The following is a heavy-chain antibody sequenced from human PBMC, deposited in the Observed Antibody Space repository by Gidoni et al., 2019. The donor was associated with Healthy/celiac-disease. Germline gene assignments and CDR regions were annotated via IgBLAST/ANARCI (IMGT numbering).Heavy chain of an antibody. CDR3: AKESGWSGDIPGRTEFDY. Sequence: EVQLLESGGGLVQPGGSLRLSCAASGFTFSISAMRWVRQAPGKGLEWGSAIRGSGGSTDYADSVKGRFTISRDKSKNTLYLQMNSLRAEDTAVYYCAKESGWSGDIPGRTEFDYWGQGTLVTVSS. D-gene: IGHD3-3*01. CDR2: IRGSGGST. CDR1: GFTFSISA. V-gene: IGHV3-23*01. J-gene: IGHJ4*02.